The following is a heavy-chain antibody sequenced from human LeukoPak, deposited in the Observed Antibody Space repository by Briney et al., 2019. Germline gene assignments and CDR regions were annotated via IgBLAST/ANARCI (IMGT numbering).Heavy chain of an antibody. CDR3: ARVPYYYDSRWPPWFGP. D-gene: IGHD3-22*01. J-gene: IGHJ5*02. CDR2: IYYSGST. V-gene: IGHV4-30-4*01. CDR1: GGSISSGDYY. Sequence: PSQTLSLTCTVSGGSISSGDYYWSWIRQPPGKGLEWIGYIYYSGSTYYNPSLKSRVTTSVDTSKNQFSLKLSSVTAADTAVYYCARVPYYYDSRWPPWFGPWGQGTLVTVSS.